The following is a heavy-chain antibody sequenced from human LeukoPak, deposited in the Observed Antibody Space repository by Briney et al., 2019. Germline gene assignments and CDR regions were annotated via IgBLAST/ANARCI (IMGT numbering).Heavy chain of an antibody. J-gene: IGHJ4*02. CDR3: ARQGPTVVTLFDY. V-gene: IGHV4-39*01. Sequence: SDTLSLTCTVSIRPNNRSSYYWGSVRQPPGKGLEWIGTIYYSESTYYNPSLKSRVTISVDTSKNQPTLKLSSVTAAETAWYNCARQGPTVVTLFDYWGEGTLVTVSS. CDR1: IRPNNRSSYY. CDR2: IYYSEST. D-gene: IGHD4-23*01.